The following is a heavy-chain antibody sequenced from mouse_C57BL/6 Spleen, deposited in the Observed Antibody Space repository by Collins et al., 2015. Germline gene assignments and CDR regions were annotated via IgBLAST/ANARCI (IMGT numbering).Heavy chain of an antibody. V-gene: IGHV3-6*02. Sequence: DVQLQESGPGLVKPSQSLSLTCSVTGYSITSGYYWNWIRQFPGNKLEWMGYISYDGSNNYNPSLKNRISITRDTSKNQFFLKLNSVTTEDTATYYCARGDDTFAYWGQGTLVTVSA. CDR2: ISYDGSN. CDR1: GYSITSGYY. CDR3: ARGDDTFAY. J-gene: IGHJ3*01.